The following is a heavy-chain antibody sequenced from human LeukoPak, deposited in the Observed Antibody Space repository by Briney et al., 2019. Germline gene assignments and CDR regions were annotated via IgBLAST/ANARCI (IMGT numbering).Heavy chain of an antibody. V-gene: IGHV3-23*01. J-gene: IGHJ4*02. CDR1: GFSFSSYA. Sequence: GGSLRLSCAASGFSFSSYAMTWARQAPVKGLEWVSAISGSGGSTYYADSVKGRFTISRDNSKNTLYLQMNSLRAEDTAVYYCAKDGYSSTYYFDYWGQGTLVTVSS. D-gene: IGHD6-13*01. CDR2: ISGSGGST. CDR3: AKDGYSSTYYFDY.